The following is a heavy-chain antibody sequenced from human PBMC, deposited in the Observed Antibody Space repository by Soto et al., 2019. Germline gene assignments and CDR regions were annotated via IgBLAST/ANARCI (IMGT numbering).Heavy chain of an antibody. CDR1: GVSISSYD. D-gene: IGHD3-3*01. CDR3: ARDRGVTIFGVVSHDGMEL. Sequence: PSETLSLTCTVSGVSISSYDWSCIRHPPGKGLEWIGYIYYSGSTNYNPSLKSRVTISVDTSKNQFSLKLSSVTAADTAVYYCARDRGVTIFGVVSHDGMELWGQGTPVRVS. V-gene: IGHV4-59*01. CDR2: IYYSGST. J-gene: IGHJ6*01.